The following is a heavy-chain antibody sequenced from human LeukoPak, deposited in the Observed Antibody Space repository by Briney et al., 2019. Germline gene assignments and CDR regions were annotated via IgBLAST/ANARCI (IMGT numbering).Heavy chain of an antibody. CDR3: ARGGGDYYDSSGYYLWFDP. J-gene: IGHJ5*02. CDR2: IYHSGST. CDR1: GGSISSGGYS. Sequence: SQTLSLTCAVSGGSISSGGYSRSWIRQPPGKGLEWIGYIYHSGSTYYNPSLKSRVTISVDRSKNQFSLKLSSVTAADTAVYYCARGGGDYYDSSGYYLWFDPWGQGTLVTVSS. V-gene: IGHV4-30-2*01. D-gene: IGHD3-22*01.